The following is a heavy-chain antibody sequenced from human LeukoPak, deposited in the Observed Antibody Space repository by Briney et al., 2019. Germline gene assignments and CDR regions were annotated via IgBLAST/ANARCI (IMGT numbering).Heavy chain of an antibody. CDR1: VFTFSRHW. CDR2: IKQGGSEN. J-gene: IGHJ5*01. CDR3: TRDPRHFDS. V-gene: IGHV3-7*01. Sequence: GGSLRLSCAASVFTFSRHWMSWVRQAPGKGLEWVATIKQGGSENYYVDSVKGRFAISRDDANNSLYLQMNGLRVEDTAVCYCTRDPRHFDSCGQGTLVTVSS. D-gene: IGHD6-6*01.